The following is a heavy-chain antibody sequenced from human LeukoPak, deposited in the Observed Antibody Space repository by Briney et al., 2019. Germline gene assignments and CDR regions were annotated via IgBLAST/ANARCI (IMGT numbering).Heavy chain of an antibody. D-gene: IGHD2-15*01. J-gene: IGHJ4*02. CDR3: ARDRVYCSAGSCYPSYSFDS. CDR2: ISAYNGNT. CDR1: GYTFTSYG. V-gene: IGHV1-18*01. Sequence: ASVKVSCKASGYTFTSYGISWVRQAPGQGLEWMGWISAYNGNTNYAQKFQGRVTMTRDTSISTAYMELSRLRSDDTAVYYCARDRVYCSAGSCYPSYSFDSWGQGTLVTVSS.